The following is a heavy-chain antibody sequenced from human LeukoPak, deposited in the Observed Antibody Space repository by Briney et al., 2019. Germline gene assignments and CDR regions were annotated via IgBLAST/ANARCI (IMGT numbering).Heavy chain of an antibody. CDR2: IGISSSTI. J-gene: IGHJ3*02. CDR1: GFTFSGHS. D-gene: IGHD2-15*01. V-gene: IGHV3-48*02. Sequence: PGGSLRLSCAASGFTFSGHSMNWVRQAPGRGLEWVAHIGISSSTIYYADSVKGRFTISRDNVKNSVFLQMNTLRDEDTAVYYCARSGCGSGGGCYNYRNAFDIWGQGTMVTVSS. CDR3: ARSGCGSGGGCYNYRNAFDI.